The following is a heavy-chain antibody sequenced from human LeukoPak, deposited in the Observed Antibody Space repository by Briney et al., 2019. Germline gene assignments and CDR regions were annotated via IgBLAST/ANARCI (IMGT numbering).Heavy chain of an antibody. CDR1: GFTFSSYS. V-gene: IGHV3-21*01. CDR3: ARVPYYYDSSGYYGRVDY. D-gene: IGHD3-22*01. CDR2: ISSSSSYI. J-gene: IGHJ4*02. Sequence: GGSLRLSCAASGFTFSSYSMNWVRQAPGKGLEWVSSISSSSSYIYYADSVKGRFTISRDNAKNSLYLQMNSLRAEDTAVYYCARVPYYYDSSGYYGRVDYWGQGTLVTVSS.